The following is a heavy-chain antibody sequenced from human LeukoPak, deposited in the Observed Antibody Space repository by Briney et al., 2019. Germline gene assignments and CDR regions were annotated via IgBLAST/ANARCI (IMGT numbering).Heavy chain of an antibody. CDR2: ISYDGSNK. Sequence: GRSLRLSCAASGVTFSSYAMHWVRQAPGKGLEWVAVISYDGSNKYYADSVKGRFTISRDNSKNTLYLQMNSLRAEDTAVYYCARSNLEAIVVSPYGMDVWGQGTTVTVSS. D-gene: IGHD2-15*01. V-gene: IGHV3-30-3*01. CDR1: GVTFSSYA. CDR3: ARSNLEAIVVSPYGMDV. J-gene: IGHJ6*02.